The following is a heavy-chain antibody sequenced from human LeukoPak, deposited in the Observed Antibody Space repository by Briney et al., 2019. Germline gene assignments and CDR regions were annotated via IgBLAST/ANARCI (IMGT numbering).Heavy chain of an antibody. D-gene: IGHD3-3*01. Sequence: SETLSLTCAAYGGSFSDYYWNWIRQPPGKGLEWIGEINHSGSTNYNPSLKSRVTISVDTSKNQFSLKLTSVAAADTAVYYCARGTRSGYLGYWGQGTLVTVSS. CDR1: GGSFSDYY. CDR2: INHSGST. V-gene: IGHV4-34*01. J-gene: IGHJ4*02. CDR3: ARGTRSGYLGY.